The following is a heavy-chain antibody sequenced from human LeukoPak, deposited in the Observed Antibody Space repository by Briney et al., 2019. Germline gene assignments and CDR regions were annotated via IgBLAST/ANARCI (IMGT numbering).Heavy chain of an antibody. CDR3: AKRSSISSGYFDF. CDR2: ITGSGAST. CDR1: GFTFNNYA. Sequence: GGSLRLSCTASGFTFNNYAMTWVRQASGKGLEWVSAITGSGASTNYADSVKGRFTISRENSKNTIYLQMNSLRAEDTAMYYCAKRSSISSGYFDFWGRGTLVTVSS. J-gene: IGHJ4*02. V-gene: IGHV3-23*01. D-gene: IGHD3-22*01.